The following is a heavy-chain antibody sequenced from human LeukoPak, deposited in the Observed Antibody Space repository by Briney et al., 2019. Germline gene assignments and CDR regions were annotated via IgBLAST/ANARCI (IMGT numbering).Heavy chain of an antibody. CDR1: GGTFSSYA. V-gene: IGHV1-69*04. Sequence: SVKVSCKASGGTFSSYAISWVRQAPGQGLEGMGRIIPILGIANYAQKFQGRVTITADKSTSTAYMELSSLRSEDTAVYYCARDRIVVVPAAMNADYYYGMDVWGRGTTVTVSS. CDR3: ARDRIVVVPAAMNADYYYGMDV. CDR2: IIPILGIA. D-gene: IGHD2-2*01. J-gene: IGHJ6*02.